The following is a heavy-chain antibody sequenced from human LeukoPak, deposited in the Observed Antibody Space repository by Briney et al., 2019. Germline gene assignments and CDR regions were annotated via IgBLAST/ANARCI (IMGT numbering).Heavy chain of an antibody. V-gene: IGHV4-34*01. D-gene: IGHD3-9*01. CDR3: ARLDGRYFDWLGPNDAFDI. CDR2: INHSGST. Sequence: SETLSLSCAVYGGSFSGYYWSWIRQPPGKGLEWIGEINHSGSTNYNPSLKSRVTISVDTSKNQFSLKLSSVTAADTAVYYCARLDGRYFDWLGPNDAFDIWGQGTMVTVSS. J-gene: IGHJ3*02. CDR1: GGSFSGYY.